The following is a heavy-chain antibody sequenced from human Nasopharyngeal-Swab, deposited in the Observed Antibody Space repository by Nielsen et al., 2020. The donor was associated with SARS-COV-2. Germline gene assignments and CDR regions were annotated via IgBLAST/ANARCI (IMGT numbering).Heavy chain of an antibody. Sequence: LTCAASGFTFSSYSMNWVRQAPGKELEWVSSISSSSSYIYYADSVKGRFTISRDNAKNSLYLQMNSLRAEDTAVYYCAAGRYYDFWSGYSGYWGQGTLVTVSS. CDR1: GFTFSSYS. J-gene: IGHJ4*02. CDR2: ISSSSSYI. CDR3: AAGRYYDFWSGYSGY. V-gene: IGHV3-21*01. D-gene: IGHD3-3*01.